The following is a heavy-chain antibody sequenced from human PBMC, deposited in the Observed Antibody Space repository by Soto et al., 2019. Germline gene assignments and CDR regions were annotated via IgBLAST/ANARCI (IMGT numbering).Heavy chain of an antibody. V-gene: IGHV4-59*01. CDR2: IYYSGST. J-gene: IGHJ6*02. CDR1: GGSISSYY. D-gene: IGHD3-22*01. Sequence: SETLSLTCTVSGGSISSYYWSWIRQPPGKGLEWIGYIYYSGSTNYNPSLKSRVTISVDTSKNQFSLKLSSVTAADTAVYYCARIGHYYDSSGYSVGYYYYGMDVWGQGTTVT. CDR3: ARIGHYYDSSGYSVGYYYYGMDV.